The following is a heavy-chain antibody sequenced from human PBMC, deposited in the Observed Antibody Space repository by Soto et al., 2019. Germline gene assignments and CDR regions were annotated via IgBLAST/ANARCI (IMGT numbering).Heavy chain of an antibody. CDR2: IKSKTDGGTT. CDR3: TTDFMVRGVIIDYAFDI. CDR1: GFTFSNAW. D-gene: IGHD3-10*01. Sequence: GGSLRLSCAASGFTFSNAWMNWVRQAPGKGLEWVGRIKSKTDGGTTDYAAPVKGRFTISRDDSKNTLYLQMNSLKTEDTAVYYCTTDFMVRGVIIDYAFDIWGQGTMVTVSS. V-gene: IGHV3-15*07. J-gene: IGHJ3*02.